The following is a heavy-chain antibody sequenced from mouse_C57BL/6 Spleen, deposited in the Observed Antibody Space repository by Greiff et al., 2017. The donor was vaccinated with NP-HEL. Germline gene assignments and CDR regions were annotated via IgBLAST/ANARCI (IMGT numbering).Heavy chain of an antibody. CDR1: GYTFTSYW. Sequence: VQLQQPGAELVRPGSSVKLSCKASGYTFTSYWMHWVKQRPIQGLEWIGNIDPSDSETHYNQKFKDKATLTVDKSSSTAYMQLSSLTSEDSAVYYCARGDGNLYCFDYWGQGTTLTVSS. V-gene: IGHV1-52*01. CDR2: IDPSDSET. D-gene: IGHD2-1*01. CDR3: ARGDGNLYCFDY. J-gene: IGHJ2*01.